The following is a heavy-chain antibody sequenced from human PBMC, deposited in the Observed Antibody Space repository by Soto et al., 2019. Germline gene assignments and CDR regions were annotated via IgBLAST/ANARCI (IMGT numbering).Heavy chain of an antibody. CDR1: GFSLSSREMA. Sequence: QITLKESGPTLVNPTQTLTLTCTFSGFSLSSREMAVGWIRQPPGKALEWLTLVYWDDGARYRPSESNTLTISTATSKLQVLLMMTNMDPVDTGTYFCAHFNASVRSPFEAFDLWGQGTTVTVSS. D-gene: IGHD3-10*01. CDR3: AHFNASVRSPFEAFDL. CDR2: VYWDDGA. J-gene: IGHJ3*01. V-gene: IGHV2-5*02.